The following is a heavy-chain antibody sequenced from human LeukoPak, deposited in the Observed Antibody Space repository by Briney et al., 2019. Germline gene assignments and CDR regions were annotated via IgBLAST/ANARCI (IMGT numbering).Heavy chain of an antibody. J-gene: IGHJ3*02. CDR3: ARGRARRWLQPSAFDI. V-gene: IGHV4-34*01. D-gene: IGHD5-24*01. Sequence: SETLSLTCAVYGGSFSGYYWSWIRQPPGKGLEWIGEINHSGSTNYNPSLKSRVTISVDTSKNQFSLKLSSVTAADTAVYYCARGRARRWLQPSAFDIGGQGTMVTVSS. CDR2: INHSGST. CDR1: GGSFSGYY.